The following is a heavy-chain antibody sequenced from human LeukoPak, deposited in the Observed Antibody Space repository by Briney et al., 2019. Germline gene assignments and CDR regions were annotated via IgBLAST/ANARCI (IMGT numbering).Heavy chain of an antibody. CDR1: GDSVSSNSAA. CDR3: ARGAVAGDDYYYYMDV. J-gene: IGHJ6*03. D-gene: IGHD6-19*01. CDR2: TYYRSKWYN. Sequence: SQTLSLTCAISGDSVSSNSAAWNWIRQSPSRGLEWLGRTYYRSKWYNDYAVSVKSRITINPDTSKNQFSLQLDSVTPEDTAVYYCARGAVAGDDYYYYMDVWGKGTTVTVSS. V-gene: IGHV6-1*01.